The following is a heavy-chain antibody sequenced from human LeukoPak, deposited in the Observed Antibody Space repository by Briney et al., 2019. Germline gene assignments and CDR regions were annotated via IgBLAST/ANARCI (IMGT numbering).Heavy chain of an antibody. CDR1: GFTFSSYW. CDR2: IKQGESEK. Sequence: GGSLRLSCAASGFTFSSYWLTWVRQAPGKGLEWVANIKQGESEKSYVDSVKGRFTISRDNAKNSLYLQMNSLRAEDTAIYYCAREDLRSFDYWGQGTLVTVSS. D-gene: IGHD4-17*01. V-gene: IGHV3-7*01. CDR3: AREDLRSFDY. J-gene: IGHJ4*02.